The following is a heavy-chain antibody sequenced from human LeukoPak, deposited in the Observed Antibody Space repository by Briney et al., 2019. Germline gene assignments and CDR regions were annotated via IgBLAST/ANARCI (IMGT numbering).Heavy chain of an antibody. Sequence: GESLKISCKGSGYGFINYWIGWVRQMPGKGLEWMGIIDPGDSDTRYSPSFQGQVTFSADKSISTAYLHWSSLKASDTAMYYCASSREDITGAPMGDAFDIWGQGTMVTVSS. D-gene: IGHD3-10*01. J-gene: IGHJ3*02. CDR2: IDPGDSDT. CDR3: ASSREDITGAPMGDAFDI. CDR1: GYGFINYW. V-gene: IGHV5-51*01.